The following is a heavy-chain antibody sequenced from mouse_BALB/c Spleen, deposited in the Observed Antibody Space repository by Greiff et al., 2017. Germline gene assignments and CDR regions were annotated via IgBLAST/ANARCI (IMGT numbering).Heavy chain of an antibody. CDR1: GFTFSSFG. D-gene: IGHD2-4*01. CDR2: ISSGSSTI. Sequence: EVQGVESGGGLVQPGGSRKLSCAASGFTFSSFGMHWVRQAPEKGLEWVAYISSGSSTIYYADTVKGRFTISRDNPKNTLFLQMTSLRSEDTAMYYCARWDGLRGEYYAMDYWGQGTSVTVSS. CDR3: ARWDGLRGEYYAMDY. J-gene: IGHJ4*01. V-gene: IGHV5-17*02.